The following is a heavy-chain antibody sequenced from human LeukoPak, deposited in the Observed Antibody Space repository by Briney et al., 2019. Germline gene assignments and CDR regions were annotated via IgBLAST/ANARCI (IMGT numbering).Heavy chain of an antibody. CDR3: ARRVGAAADFDY. V-gene: IGHV5-10-1*01. J-gene: IGHJ4*02. CDR2: IDPSDSYT. Sequence: GESLKISCKGSGYSFTNYWITWVRQMPGKGLEWMGRIDPSDSYTKYSPSFQGHVTISSDKPISTAYLQWSSLKASDTAMYYCARRVGAAADFDYWGQGTLVTVSS. CDR1: GYSFTNYW. D-gene: IGHD6-13*01.